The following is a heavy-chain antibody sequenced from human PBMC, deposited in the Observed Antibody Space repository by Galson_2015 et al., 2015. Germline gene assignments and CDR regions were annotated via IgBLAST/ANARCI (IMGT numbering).Heavy chain of an antibody. V-gene: IGHV4-4*02. CDR3: ARDAGQQLVRTHRAAFDP. CDR2: IYHSGST. CDR1: GGSISSSNW. Sequence: LSLTCAVSGGSISSSNWWSWVRQPPGKGLEWIGEIYHSGSTNYNPSLKSRVTISVDKSKNQFSLKLSSVTAADTAVYYCARDAGQQLVRTHRAAFDPWGQGTLVTVSS. J-gene: IGHJ5*02. D-gene: IGHD6-13*01.